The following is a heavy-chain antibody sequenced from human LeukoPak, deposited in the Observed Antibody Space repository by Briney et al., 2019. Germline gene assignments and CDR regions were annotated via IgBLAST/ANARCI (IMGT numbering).Heavy chain of an antibody. CDR3: AKLREWELPDLFDY. J-gene: IGHJ4*02. CDR1: GFRFDDYA. Sequence: GGSLRLSCAASGFRFDDYAMHWVRQAPGKGLEWVSAISGSGGSTYYADSVKGRFTISRDNSKNTLYLQMNSLRAEDTAVYYCAKLREWELPDLFDYWGQGTLVTVSS. D-gene: IGHD1-26*01. CDR2: ISGSGGST. V-gene: IGHV3-23*01.